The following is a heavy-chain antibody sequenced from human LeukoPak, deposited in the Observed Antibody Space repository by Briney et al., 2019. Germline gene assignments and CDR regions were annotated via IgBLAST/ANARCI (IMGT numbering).Heavy chain of an antibody. V-gene: IGHV3-7*03. J-gene: IGHJ4*02. CDR1: GFTFSSYW. CDR2: IKQDGSEK. D-gene: IGHD3-10*01. Sequence: GGSLRLSCAASGFTFSSYWMSWVRQAPGKGLEWVANIKQDGSEKYYVDSVKGRFTISRDNAKNSLYLQMNSLRAEDTALYYCAKDKGYYYGSGSHFDYWGQGTLVTVSS. CDR3: AKDKGYYYGSGSHFDY.